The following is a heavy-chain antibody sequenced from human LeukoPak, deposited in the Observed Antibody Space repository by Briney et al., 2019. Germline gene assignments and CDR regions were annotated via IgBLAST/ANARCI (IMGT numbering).Heavy chain of an antibody. CDR1: GGTFSSYA. J-gene: IGHJ3*02. Sequence: SVKVSCKASGGTFSSYAISWVRQAPGQGLEWMGAIIPIFGTANYAQKFQGRVTITADESTSTAYMELSSLRSEDTAVYYCATDRARTTVVTLGAAFDIWGQGTMVTVSS. CDR2: IIPIFGTA. D-gene: IGHD4-23*01. V-gene: IGHV1-69*01. CDR3: ATDRARTTVVTLGAAFDI.